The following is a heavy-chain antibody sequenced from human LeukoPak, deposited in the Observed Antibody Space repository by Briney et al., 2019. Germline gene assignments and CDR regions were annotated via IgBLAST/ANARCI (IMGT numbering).Heavy chain of an antibody. J-gene: IGHJ4*02. D-gene: IGHD3/OR15-3a*01. V-gene: IGHV3-30-3*01. CDR2: ISYDGSNK. CDR1: GFTFSSYA. CDR3: ARSGPGLVINYFDY. Sequence: PGGSLRLSCAASGFTFSSYAMYWVRQAPGKGMEWVALISYDGSNKYYADSVKGRFTISRGNSKNTLYLQMNSLTAEDTAVYYCARSGPGLVINYFDYWGQGTLVTVSS.